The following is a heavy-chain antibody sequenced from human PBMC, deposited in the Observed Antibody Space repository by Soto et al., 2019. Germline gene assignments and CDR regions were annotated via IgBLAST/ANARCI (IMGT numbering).Heavy chain of an antibody. CDR1: GYGFTTYG. D-gene: IGHD1-1*01. CDR2: ISAHNGNT. CDR3: ARWRYGDY. V-gene: IGHV1-18*01. Sequence: QVHLVQSGAEVKKPGASVKVSCKGSGYGFTTYGITWVRQAPGQGLEWMAWISAHNGNTNYAQKLQGRVTVTRDTFTSTAYTELRSLRSDDTAVYYCARWRYGDYWGQGALVTVSS. J-gene: IGHJ4*02.